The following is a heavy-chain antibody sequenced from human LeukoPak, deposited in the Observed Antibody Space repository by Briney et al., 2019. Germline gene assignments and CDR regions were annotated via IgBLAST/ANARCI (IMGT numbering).Heavy chain of an antibody. V-gene: IGHV1-69*05. D-gene: IGHD3-10*01. Sequence: SVKVSCKASGGSFRTYPISWVRQAPGQGLEWMGGLTQFFRRTNYTQKFQGRLTITTDESSSTAYMEPSDLRSDDTAVYYCATSESGRSWDWFAPWGQGTLVTVSS. CDR2: LTQFFRRT. J-gene: IGHJ5*02. CDR3: ATSESGRSWDWFAP. CDR1: GGSFRTYP.